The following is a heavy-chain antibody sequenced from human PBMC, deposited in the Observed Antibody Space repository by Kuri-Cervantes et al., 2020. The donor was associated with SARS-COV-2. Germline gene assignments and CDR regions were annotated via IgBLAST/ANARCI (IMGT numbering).Heavy chain of an antibody. CDR1: GGSISSSSYY. CDR3: ARTARHFDL. V-gene: IGHV4-39*07. J-gene: IGHJ2*01. CDR2: IYYSGST. D-gene: IGHD5-18*01. Sequence: SETLSLTCTVSGGSISSSSYYWGWIRQPPGKGLEWIGSIYYSGSTYYNPSLKSRVTISADTSKNQFSLKLSSVTAADTAVYYCARTARHFDLWGRGTLVTVSS.